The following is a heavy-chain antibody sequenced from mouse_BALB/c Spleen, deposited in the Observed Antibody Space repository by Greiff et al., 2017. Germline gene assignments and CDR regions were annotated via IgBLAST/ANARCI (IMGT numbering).Heavy chain of an antibody. CDR3: ARAVLLRFMGFDD. Sequence: EVQRVESGGGLVQPGGSRKLSCAASGFTFSDYGMAWVRQAPGKGPEWVAFISNLAYSIYYADTVTGRFTISRENAKNTLYLEMSSRRSEDTAMYYCARAVLLRFMGFDDWGQGTTLTVSA. CDR2: ISNLAYSI. D-gene: IGHD1-1*01. CDR1: GFTFSDYG. J-gene: IGHJ2*01. V-gene: IGHV5-15*02.